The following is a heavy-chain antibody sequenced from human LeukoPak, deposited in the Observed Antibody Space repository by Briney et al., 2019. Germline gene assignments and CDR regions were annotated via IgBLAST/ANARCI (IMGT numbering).Heavy chain of an antibody. V-gene: IGHV4-34*01. CDR3: ASRGWYLHYFDY. CDR1: GGSFSGYY. D-gene: IGHD2-15*01. Sequence: PSETLSLTCAVYGGSFSGYYWSWIRQPPRKGLEWIGEINHSGSTNYNPSLKSRVTISVDTSKNQFSLKLSSVTAADTAVYYCASRGWYLHYFDYWGQGTLVTVSS. CDR2: INHSGST. J-gene: IGHJ4*02.